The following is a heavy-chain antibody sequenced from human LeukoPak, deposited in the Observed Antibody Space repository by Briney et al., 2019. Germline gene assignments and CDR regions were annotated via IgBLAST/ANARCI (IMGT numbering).Heavy chain of an antibody. Sequence: SETLSLTCSVSGGSISSYYWSWIRQPPGKGLEWIGYIYYSGSTNYNPSLKSRVTISVDTSKNQFSLKLSSVTAADTAVYYCASRNYDYWGQGTLVTVSS. CDR3: ASRNYDY. CDR1: GGSISSYY. J-gene: IGHJ4*02. D-gene: IGHD3-3*01. V-gene: IGHV4-59*01. CDR2: IYYSGST.